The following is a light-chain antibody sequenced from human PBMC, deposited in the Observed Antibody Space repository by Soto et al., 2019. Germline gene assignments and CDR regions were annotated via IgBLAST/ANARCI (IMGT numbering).Light chain of an antibody. CDR1: SSDVGGYTY. V-gene: IGLV2-14*01. J-gene: IGLJ3*02. Sequence: QSALTQPASVSGSPRQSITISCTGASSDVGGYTYVSWYQQHPGKAPKLMIYEVNNRPSGVSHRFSGSKSGNTASLTISGLQAEDEADYYCQSYDRSLSGLWVFGGGTKLTVL. CDR2: EVN. CDR3: QSYDRSLSGLWV.